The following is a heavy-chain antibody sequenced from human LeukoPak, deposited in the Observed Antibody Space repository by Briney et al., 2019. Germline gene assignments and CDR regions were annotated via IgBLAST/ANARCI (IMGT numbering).Heavy chain of an antibody. Sequence: GGSLRLSCAASGFTFSSYGMHWVRQAPGKGLEWVAVISYDGSNKYYADSVKGRFTISRDNSKNTLYLQMNSLRAEDTAVYYCAKDRQTELYYFDYWGQGTLVTVSS. CDR2: ISYDGSNK. J-gene: IGHJ4*02. V-gene: IGHV3-30*18. CDR1: GFTFSSYG. D-gene: IGHD1-1*01. CDR3: AKDRQTELYYFDY.